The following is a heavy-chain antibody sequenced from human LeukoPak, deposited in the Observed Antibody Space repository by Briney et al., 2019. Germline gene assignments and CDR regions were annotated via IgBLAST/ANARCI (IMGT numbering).Heavy chain of an antibody. J-gene: IGHJ5*02. D-gene: IGHD4-17*01. CDR3: ARGTTVTNWFDP. CDR2: IRYDGSDK. V-gene: IGHV3-30*02. CDR1: GFTFSSYG. Sequence: GGSLRLSCAASGFTFSSYGMHWVRQTPGKGLEWVAFIRYDGSDKYYADSVKGRFTISRDNSKNTLYLQMNSLRVDDTAVYYCARGTTVTNWFDPWGQGTLVTVSS.